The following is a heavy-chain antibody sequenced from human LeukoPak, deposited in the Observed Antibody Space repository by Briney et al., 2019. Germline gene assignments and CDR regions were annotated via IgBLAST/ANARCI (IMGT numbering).Heavy chain of an antibody. V-gene: IGHV4-39*07. D-gene: IGHD4-17*01. CDR2: IYYRGSP. J-gene: IGHJ5*02. CDR1: GDSINSGSYY. CDR3: ARETVTTLSVRINWFDP. Sequence: SETPSLTCTVSGDSINSGSYYWGWIRQPPGKGLEWIGSIYYRGSPYYNPSLKSRVTISIDTSKDQLSLKLTSVTAADTAVYYCARETVTTLSVRINWFDPWGQGTLVTVSS.